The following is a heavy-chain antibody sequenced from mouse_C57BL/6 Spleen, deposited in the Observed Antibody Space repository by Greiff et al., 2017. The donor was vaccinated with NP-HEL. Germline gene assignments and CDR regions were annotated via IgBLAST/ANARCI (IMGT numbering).Heavy chain of an antibody. CDR3: ARGYYGSSPWFAY. V-gene: IGHV1-53*01. CDR1: GYTFTSYW. D-gene: IGHD1-1*01. CDR2: INPSNGGT. J-gene: IGHJ3*01. Sequence: QVQLQQPGTELVKPGASVKLSCKASGYTFTSYWMHWVKQRPGPGLEWIGNINPSNGGTNYNEKFKSKATLPVDKSSSTAYMQRSSLTSEDSAVYYGARGYYGSSPWFAYWGQGTLVTVSA.